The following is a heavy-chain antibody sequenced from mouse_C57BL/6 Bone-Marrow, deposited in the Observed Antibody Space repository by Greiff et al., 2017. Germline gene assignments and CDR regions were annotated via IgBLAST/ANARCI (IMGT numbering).Heavy chain of an antibody. V-gene: IGHV1-59*01. CDR1: GYTFTSYW. CDR3: ARCVGYAMDY. Sequence: QVQLQQPGAELVRPGTSVKLSCKASGYTFTSYWMHWVKQRPGQGLEWIGVIDPSDSYTNYNQKFKGKATLTVDTSTSTAYMQLSSLTSEDSAVYYCARCVGYAMDYWGQGTSVTVSA. J-gene: IGHJ4*01. CDR2: IDPSDSYT. D-gene: IGHD3-1*01.